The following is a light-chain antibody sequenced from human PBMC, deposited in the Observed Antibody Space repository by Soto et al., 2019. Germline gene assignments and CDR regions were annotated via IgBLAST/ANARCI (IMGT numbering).Light chain of an antibody. CDR3: TSYTSSSPLV. CDR2: EVV. CDR1: SSDVGGYNY. Sequence: QSARTQPASVSGSPGQSITISCTGTSSDVGGYNYVSWYQHHPGKAPKLMIYEVVNRPSGVSNRFSGSKSGNTASLTISGLQAEDEADYYCTSYTSSSPLVFGTGTKLTVL. J-gene: IGLJ1*01. V-gene: IGLV2-14*01.